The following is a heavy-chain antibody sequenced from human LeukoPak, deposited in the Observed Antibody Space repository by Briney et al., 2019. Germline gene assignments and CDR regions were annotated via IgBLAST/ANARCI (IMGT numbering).Heavy chain of an antibody. J-gene: IGHJ4*02. CDR2: IYASGNT. V-gene: IGHV4-4*07. CDR3: ARGFGNPVKYYFDY. D-gene: IGHD3-10*01. Sequence: SETLSLTCTVSGGSISSYYWSWVRQPAGKGLEWIGRIYASGNTNYNPSLKGRVTMTVDTSENQFSLNLSSVTAADTAVYYCARGFGNPVKYYFDYWGQGTLLTVSS. CDR1: GGSISSYY.